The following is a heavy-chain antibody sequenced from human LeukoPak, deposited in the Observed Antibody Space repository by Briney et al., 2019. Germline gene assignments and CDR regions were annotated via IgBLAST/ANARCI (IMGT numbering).Heavy chain of an antibody. J-gene: IGHJ4*02. CDR2: IYYSGST. Sequence: PSETLSLTCTVSGGSISSSNYYWGWIRQPPGKGLEWIGSIYYSGSTYQNPSLKSRATISADTSKNQFSMKLSSVTAADTAVYYCARSLGLVNFDYWGQGTLVTVSS. CDR1: GGSISSSNYY. CDR3: ARSLGLVNFDY. V-gene: IGHV4-39*01. D-gene: IGHD2-21*01.